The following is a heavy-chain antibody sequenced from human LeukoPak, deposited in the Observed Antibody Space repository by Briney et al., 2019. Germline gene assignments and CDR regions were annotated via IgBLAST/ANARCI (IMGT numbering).Heavy chain of an antibody. V-gene: IGHV3-21*01. CDR1: GFTFSSYS. Sequence: TGGSLRLSCAASGFTFSSYSMNWVRQAPGKGLEWVSSISSSSSYIYYADSVKGRFTISRDNAKNSLYLQMNSLRAEDTAVYYCARDLGSVTIFGVVISPYFDYWGQGTLVTVSS. D-gene: IGHD3-3*01. J-gene: IGHJ4*02. CDR3: ARDLGSVTIFGVVISPYFDY. CDR2: ISSSSSYI.